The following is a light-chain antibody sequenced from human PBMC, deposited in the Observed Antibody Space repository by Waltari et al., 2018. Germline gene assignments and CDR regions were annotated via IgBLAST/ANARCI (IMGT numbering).Light chain of an antibody. CDR1: SSNFGNNY. V-gene: IGLV1-51*01. Sequence: QSVLTQPPSVSAAPGQRVTIPRPGTSSNFGNNYVAWYQQPPGTAPKLPIYDNNTRPSGIPDRFSGSKSGTSATLGITGLQTGDEAVYYCGTWDSSLTGAVFGGGTKLTVL. CDR3: GTWDSSLTGAV. CDR2: DNN. J-gene: IGLJ2*01.